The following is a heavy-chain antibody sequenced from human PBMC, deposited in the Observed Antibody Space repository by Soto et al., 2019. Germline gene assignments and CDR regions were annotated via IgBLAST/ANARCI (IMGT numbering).Heavy chain of an antibody. Sequence: QVQLVQSGAEVKKPGSSVKVSCKASGGTFSSYAISWVRQAPGQGLEWMGGIIPIFGTANYAQKFQGRVTITADESPSTSYGELSGLRSEDTAVYYCARGGPEGDSSGYFPIDYWGQGTLVTVSS. CDR2: IIPIFGTA. J-gene: IGHJ4*02. CDR1: GGTFSSYA. V-gene: IGHV1-69*12. CDR3: ARGGPEGDSSGYFPIDY. D-gene: IGHD3-22*01.